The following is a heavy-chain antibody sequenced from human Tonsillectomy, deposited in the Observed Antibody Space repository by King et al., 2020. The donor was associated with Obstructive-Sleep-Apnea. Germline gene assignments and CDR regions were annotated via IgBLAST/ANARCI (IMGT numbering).Heavy chain of an antibody. CDR3: AKDHVNTSGWNYFDY. D-gene: IGHD6-19*01. CDR1: GFTFDDYA. CDR2: ISWNSGNI. Sequence: VQLVESGGGLVQPGRSLRLSCAASGFTFDDYAMHWVRQAPGKGLEWVSGISWNSGNIAYADPVKGRFTISRDNARNSLYLQMTSLRAEDTAFCYCAKDHVNTSGWNYFDYWGQGTLVTVSS. J-gene: IGHJ4*02. V-gene: IGHV3-9*01.